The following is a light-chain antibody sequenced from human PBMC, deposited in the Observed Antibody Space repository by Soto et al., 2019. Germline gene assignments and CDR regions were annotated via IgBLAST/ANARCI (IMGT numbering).Light chain of an antibody. CDR2: GAS. CDR3: QQSYRSPYT. CDR1: QSINIY. Sequence: IQMTQSPSSLSASVGDSVTVTCRASQSINIYLNWYQQKPGKAPTLLIYGASSLQSGVPSRFTGDRSRTDFTLTISSLQPEDFATYYCQQSYRSPYTFGQGTKLEIK. J-gene: IGKJ2*01. V-gene: IGKV1-39*01.